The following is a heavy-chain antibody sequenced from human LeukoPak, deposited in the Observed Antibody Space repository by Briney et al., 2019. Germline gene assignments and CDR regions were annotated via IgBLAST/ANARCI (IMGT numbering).Heavy chain of an antibody. CDR2: INHSGST. J-gene: IGHJ4*02. D-gene: IGHD6-13*01. CDR1: GGSFSGYY. CDR3: AGAGIAAAGREFDH. V-gene: IGHV4-34*01. Sequence: SETLSLTCAVYGGSFSGYYWSWIRQPPGKGLEWIGEINHSGSTNYNPSLKSRVTISVDTSKNQFSLKLSSVTAADTAVYYCAGAGIAAAGREFDHWGQGTLVTVSS.